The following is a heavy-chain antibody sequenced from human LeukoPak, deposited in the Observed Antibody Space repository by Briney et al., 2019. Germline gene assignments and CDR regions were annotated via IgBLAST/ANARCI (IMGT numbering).Heavy chain of an antibody. CDR2: ISAYNGNT. J-gene: IGHJ4*02. D-gene: IGHD3-22*01. V-gene: IGHV1-18*01. CDR1: GYTFTSYG. CDR3: AREEDYYDSSGYYSSLDY. Sequence: ASVKVSCKASGYTFTSYGISWVRQAPGQGLEWMGWISAYNGNTNYAQKLQGRVTMTTDTSTSTAYMELRSLRSDDTAVYYCAREEDYYDSSGYYSSLDYWGQGTLVTVSS.